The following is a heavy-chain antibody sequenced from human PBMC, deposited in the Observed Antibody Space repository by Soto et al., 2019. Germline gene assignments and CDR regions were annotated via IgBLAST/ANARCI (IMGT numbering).Heavy chain of an antibody. V-gene: IGHV3-9*01. Sequence: GGSLRLSCATSGFTFDDYGMHWVRQGPGKGLEWVSGISWNSGVIGYADSVKGRFTISRDNAKDSLYLQMNSLRPEDTALYYCAKDLYYSGSGSYLAFDIWGQGTMVTVSS. CDR2: ISWNSGVI. J-gene: IGHJ3*02. D-gene: IGHD3-10*01. CDR3: AKDLYYSGSGSYLAFDI. CDR1: GFTFDDYG.